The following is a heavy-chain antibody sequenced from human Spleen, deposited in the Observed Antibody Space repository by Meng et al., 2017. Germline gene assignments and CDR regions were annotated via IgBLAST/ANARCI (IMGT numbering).Heavy chain of an antibody. J-gene: IGHJ4*02. V-gene: IGHV4-39*07. CDR2: IYYSGST. Sequence: SETLSLTCTVSGGSISSSSYYWGWIRQPPGKGLEWIGSIYYSGSTYYNPSLKSRVTISLDTSKNQFSLKLSSVTAADTAVYYCARERRYCTDDSCYNFDYWGQGTLVTVSS. D-gene: IGHD2-15*01. CDR3: ARERRYCTDDSCYNFDY. CDR1: GGSISSSSYY.